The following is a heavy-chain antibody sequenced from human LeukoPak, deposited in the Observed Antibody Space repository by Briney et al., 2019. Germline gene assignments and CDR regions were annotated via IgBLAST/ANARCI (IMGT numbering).Heavy chain of an antibody. D-gene: IGHD6-19*01. J-gene: IGHJ4*02. CDR1: GFTFSSYS. Sequence: GGSLRLSCAASGFTFSSYSMNWVRQAPGKGLEWVSSISSSSSYIYYADSVKGRFTISRDNAKNSLHLQMNSLRAEDTAVYYCARSPSGWYPTTFDYWGQGTLVTVSS. CDR3: ARSPSGWYPTTFDY. V-gene: IGHV3-21*01. CDR2: ISSSSSYI.